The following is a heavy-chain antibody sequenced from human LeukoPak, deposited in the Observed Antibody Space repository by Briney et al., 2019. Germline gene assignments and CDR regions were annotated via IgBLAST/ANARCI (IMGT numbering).Heavy chain of an antibody. V-gene: IGHV1-46*01. J-gene: IGHJ4*02. Sequence: ASVKVSCKASGYTFTGYYMHWVRQAPGQGLEWMGIINPSGGSTSYAQKFQGRVTMTRDTSTSTVYMELSSLRSEDTAVYYCARDQSGIFYYDSSGYYAPHYWGQGTLVTVSS. D-gene: IGHD3-22*01. CDR1: GYTFTGYY. CDR2: INPSGGST. CDR3: ARDQSGIFYYDSSGYYAPHY.